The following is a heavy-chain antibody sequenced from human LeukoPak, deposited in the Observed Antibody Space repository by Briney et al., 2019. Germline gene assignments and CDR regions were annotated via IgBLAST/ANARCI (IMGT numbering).Heavy chain of an antibody. Sequence: GASVKVSCKASGGTFSSYAISWVRQAPGQGLEWMGGIIPIFGTANYAQKFQGRITITTDESTSTAYMELSSLRSEDTAVYYCARENYGGNSGLIDYWGQGTLVTVSS. CDR1: GGTFSSYA. CDR2: IIPIFGTA. CDR3: ARENYGGNSGLIDY. D-gene: IGHD4-23*01. V-gene: IGHV1-69*05. J-gene: IGHJ4*02.